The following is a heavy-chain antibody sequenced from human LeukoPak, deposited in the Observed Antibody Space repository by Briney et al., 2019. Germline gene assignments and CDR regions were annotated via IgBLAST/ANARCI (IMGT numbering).Heavy chain of an antibody. Sequence: PSETLSLTCAVYGGSFGGYYWSWIRQPPGKGLEWIGEIYHSGSTYYNPSLKSRVTISVDTSKNQFSLKLSSVTAADTAVYYCARLVPGSYSFDYWGQGTLVTVSS. J-gene: IGHJ4*02. CDR2: IYHSGST. D-gene: IGHD1-26*01. V-gene: IGHV4-34*01. CDR1: GGSFGGYY. CDR3: ARLVPGSYSFDY.